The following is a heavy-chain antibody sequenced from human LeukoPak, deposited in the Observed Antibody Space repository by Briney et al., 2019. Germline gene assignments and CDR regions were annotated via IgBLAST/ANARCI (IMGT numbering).Heavy chain of an antibody. J-gene: IGHJ4*02. V-gene: IGHV1-2*02. Sequence: ASVKVSCKASGYTFTTYAMHWVRQAPGQRLEWMGWIHPNSGGTNYAERFQGRVTMTRDTSISTAYMELSRLTSDDTAVYYCATGRDFDYWGQGTLVTVSS. CDR1: GYTFTTYA. CDR2: IHPNSGGT. CDR3: ATGRDFDY.